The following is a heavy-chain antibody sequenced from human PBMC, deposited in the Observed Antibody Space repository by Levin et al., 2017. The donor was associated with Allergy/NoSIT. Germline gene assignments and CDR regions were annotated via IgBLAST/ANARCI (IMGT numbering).Heavy chain of an antibody. V-gene: IGHV4-61*01. CDR3: ARDYYYDSSGYYYTPFGMDV. CDR1: GGSVSSGSYY. D-gene: IGHD3-22*01. J-gene: IGHJ6*02. Sequence: PSETLSLTCTVSGGSVSSGSYYWSWIRQPPGKGLEWIGYIYYSGSTNYNPSLKSRVTISVDTSKNQFSLKLSSVTAADTAVYYCARDYYYDSSGYYYTPFGMDVWGQGTTVTVSS. CDR2: IYYSGST.